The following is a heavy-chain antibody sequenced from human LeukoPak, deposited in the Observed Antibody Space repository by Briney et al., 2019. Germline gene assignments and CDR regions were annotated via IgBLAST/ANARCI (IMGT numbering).Heavy chain of an antibody. D-gene: IGHD4-23*01. CDR1: GGSISSYY. CDR3: ARDRWSGESDY. V-gene: IGHV4-4*07. J-gene: IGHJ4*02. Sequence: SSETLSLTCTVSGGSISSYYWSWIRQPAGKGLEWIGRIYTSGSTNYNPSLKSRVTMSVDTSKNQFSLKLSTVTAADTAVYYCARDRWSGESDYWGQGTPVTVSS. CDR2: IYTSGST.